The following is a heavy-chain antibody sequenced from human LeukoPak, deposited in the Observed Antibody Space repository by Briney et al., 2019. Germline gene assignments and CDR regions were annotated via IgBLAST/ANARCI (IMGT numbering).Heavy chain of an antibody. J-gene: IGHJ4*02. D-gene: IGHD5-18*01. CDR1: GGSFSGYY. CDR3: AIRRGYSYGYGP. CDR2: INHSGST. V-gene: IGHV4-34*01. Sequence: PSETLSLTCAVYGGSFSGYYWSWIRQPPGKGLEWIGEINHSGSTNYNPSLKSRVTISVDTSKNQFSLKLSSVTAADTAVYYCAIRRGYSYGYGPWGQETLVTVSS.